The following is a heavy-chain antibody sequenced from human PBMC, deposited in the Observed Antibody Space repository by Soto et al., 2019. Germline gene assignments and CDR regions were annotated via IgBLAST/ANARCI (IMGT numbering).Heavy chain of an antibody. Sequence: VYFGCWIRQQQRKGLEWIGYIYHSGSTYYNTSLKSRVTISVDRSKNQLSLKLSSVTAADTAVYYCPRARSCSPFRYWGQGTLVT. D-gene: IGHD3-22*01. CDR1: VYF. V-gene: IGHV4-30-2*01. CDR3: PRARSCSPFRY. CDR2: IYHSGST. J-gene: IGHJ1*01.